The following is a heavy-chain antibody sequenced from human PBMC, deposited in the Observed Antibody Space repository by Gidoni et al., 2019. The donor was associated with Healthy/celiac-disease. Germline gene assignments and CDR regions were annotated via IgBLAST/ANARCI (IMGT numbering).Heavy chain of an antibody. D-gene: IGHD3-10*01. CDR2: INPNSGGT. CDR1: GYTFTGYY. V-gene: IGHV1-2*02. CDR3: ARVLGWFGELKVDAFDI. J-gene: IGHJ3*02. Sequence: QVQLVQSGAEVKKPGASVKVSCTASGYTFTGYYMHWVRQAPGQGLEWMGWINPNSGGTNYAQKFQGRVAMTRDTSISTAYMELSRLRSDDTAVYYCARVLGWFGELKVDAFDIWGQGTMVTVSS.